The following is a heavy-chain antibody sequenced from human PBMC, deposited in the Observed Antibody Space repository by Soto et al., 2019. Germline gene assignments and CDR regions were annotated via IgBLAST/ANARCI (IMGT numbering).Heavy chain of an antibody. J-gene: IGHJ5*02. CDR1: GGTFSSYT. CDR3: ARACCCGGSCYSNWFDP. D-gene: IGHD2-15*01. Sequence: QVQLVQSGAEVKKPGSSVKVSCKASGGTFSSYTISWVRQAPGQGLEWMGRIIPIVGIANNAQKCQGRVKITADKSTSTAYRELRSLRSEDTAGYYCARACCCGGSCYSNWFDPWGQGTLVTVSS. CDR2: IIPIVGIA. V-gene: IGHV1-69*02.